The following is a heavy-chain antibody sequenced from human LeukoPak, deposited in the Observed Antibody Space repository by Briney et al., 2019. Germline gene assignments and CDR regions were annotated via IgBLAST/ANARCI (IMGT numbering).Heavy chain of an antibody. CDR3: ASMGLTRAGD. Sequence: GGSLRLSCAASGFTFSSYGMHWVRQAPGKGLEWVAVIWYDGSNKYYADSVKGRFTISRDNAKNSLCLQMNSLRAEDTAVYYCASMGLTRAGDWGQGTLVTVSS. CDR2: IWYDGSNK. V-gene: IGHV3-33*01. J-gene: IGHJ4*02. D-gene: IGHD4/OR15-4a*01. CDR1: GFTFSSYG.